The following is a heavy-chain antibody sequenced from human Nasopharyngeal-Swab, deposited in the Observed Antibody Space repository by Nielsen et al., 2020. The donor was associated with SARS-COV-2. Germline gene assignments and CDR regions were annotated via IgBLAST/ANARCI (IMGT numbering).Heavy chain of an antibody. CDR3: ARERGELLVYYYYMDV. V-gene: IGHV4-31*03. Sequence: SATLSLTCTVSGGSISSGGYYWSWIRQHQGKGLEWIGYIYYSGSTYYNPSLKSRVTISVDTSKNQFSLKLSSVTAADTAVYYCARERGELLVYYYYMDVWGKGTTVTVSS. CDR2: IYYSGST. CDR1: GGSISSGGYY. D-gene: IGHD3-10*01. J-gene: IGHJ6*03.